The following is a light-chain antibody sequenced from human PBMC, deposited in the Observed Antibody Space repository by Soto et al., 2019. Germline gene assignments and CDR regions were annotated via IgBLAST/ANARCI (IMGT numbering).Light chain of an antibody. V-gene: IGKV4-1*01. CDR3: HQDFNTPLS. CDR2: WAS. CDR1: RSVFYSSTDKDF. Sequence: TQSPATLAVPLGERATITCRTSRSVFYSSTDKDFLAWYQKKPGQPPKLLIYWASVRESGVPDRFSGSGSGTEFTLTISSLQDEDVAVYYGHQDFNTPLSFGGGTTVEIK. J-gene: IGKJ4*01.